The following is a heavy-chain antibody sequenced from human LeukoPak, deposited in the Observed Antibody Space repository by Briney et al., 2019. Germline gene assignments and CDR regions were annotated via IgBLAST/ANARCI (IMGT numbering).Heavy chain of an antibody. CDR3: AKDSPYCGGDCYSFDY. D-gene: IGHD2-21*02. V-gene: IGHV3-23*01. Sequence: GGSLRLSCAASGFTFSCYAMNWVRQAPGKGLEWVSLVSGSGGSTYYADSVKGRFTISRDNSKNTLFLQMNSLRAEDTAVYYCAKDSPYCGGDCYSFDYWGQGTLVTVSS. J-gene: IGHJ4*02. CDR1: GFTFSCYA. CDR2: VSGSGGST.